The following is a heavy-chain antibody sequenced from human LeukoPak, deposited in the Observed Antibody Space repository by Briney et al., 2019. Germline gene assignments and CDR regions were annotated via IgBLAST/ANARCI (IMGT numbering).Heavy chain of an antibody. CDR1: GDSISGGAFS. CDR3: ARELWFANAPGSWLDP. CDR2: IFHTGST. Sequence: SETLSLTCVVSGDSISGGAFSGSWIRQPPGEGLEWIGYIFHTGSTFYNPSLKSRVTISVDNSKNQFSLRLTSVTAADTAVYYCARELWFANAPGSWLDPWGQGTLVTVAS. D-gene: IGHD3-10*01. V-gene: IGHV4-30-2*01. J-gene: IGHJ5*02.